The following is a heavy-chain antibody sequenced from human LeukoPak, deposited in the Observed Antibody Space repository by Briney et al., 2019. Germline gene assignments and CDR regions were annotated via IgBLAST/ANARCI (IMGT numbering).Heavy chain of an antibody. CDR1: GYTFTSYY. CDR3: ARARLITMVRASLDY. CDR2: INPSGGST. D-gene: IGHD3-10*01. V-gene: IGHV1-46*01. J-gene: IGHJ4*02. Sequence: GASVKVSCKASGYTFTSYYMHWVRQAPGQGLEWMGIINPSGGSTSYAQKFQGRVTMTRDTSTSTVYMELSSLRSKDTAVYYCARARLITMVRASLDYWGQGTLVTVSS.